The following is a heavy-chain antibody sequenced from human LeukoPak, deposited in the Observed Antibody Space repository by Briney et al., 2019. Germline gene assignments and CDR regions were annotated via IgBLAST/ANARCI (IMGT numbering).Heavy chain of an antibody. CDR3: ARVSYDFWSGFNNWFDP. Sequence: GASVKVSCKASGYTFTSYAMHWVRQAPGQRLEWMGWINAGNGNTKYSQKFQGRVTITRDTSASTAYMELSSLRSEDTAVYYCARVSYDFWSGFNNWFDPWGQGTLVTVSS. J-gene: IGHJ5*02. V-gene: IGHV1-3*01. CDR1: GYTFTSYA. D-gene: IGHD3-3*01. CDR2: INAGNGNT.